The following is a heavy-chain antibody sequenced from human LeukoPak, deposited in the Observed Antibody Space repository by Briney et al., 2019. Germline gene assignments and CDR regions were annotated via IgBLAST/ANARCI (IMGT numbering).Heavy chain of an antibody. CDR3: GRRAHNAWYAIDF. Sequence: GGSLRLSCVASDFTFDFYWMTWVRQAPGKGLEWLANILPDGSQKYYVDSVKGRFTISRDNPKNSLYLQINNLRAEDTAVYYCGRRAHNAWYAIDFWGQGPLVTVSS. J-gene: IGHJ4*02. CDR1: DFTFDFYW. V-gene: IGHV3-7*01. CDR2: ILPDGSQK. D-gene: IGHD2-2*01.